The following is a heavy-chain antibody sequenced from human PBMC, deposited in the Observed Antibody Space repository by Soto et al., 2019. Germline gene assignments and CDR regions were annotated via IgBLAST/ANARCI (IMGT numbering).Heavy chain of an antibody. CDR1: GGSISSSSYY. CDR3: ARSVAYYYDSSGYSRFDY. D-gene: IGHD3-22*01. Sequence: PSETLSLTCTVSGGSISSSSYYWGWIRQPPGKGLEWIGSIYYSGSTYYNPSLKSRVTISVDTSKNQFSLKLSSVTAADTAVYYCARSVAYYYDSSGYSRFDYWGQGTLVTVSS. CDR2: IYYSGST. J-gene: IGHJ4*02. V-gene: IGHV4-39*01.